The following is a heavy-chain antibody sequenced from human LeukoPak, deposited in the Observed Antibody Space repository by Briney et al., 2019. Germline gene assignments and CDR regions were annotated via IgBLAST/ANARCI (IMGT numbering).Heavy chain of an antibody. CDR1: GFTFDTYA. D-gene: IGHD3-22*01. V-gene: IGHV3-23*01. CDR3: AKDFGDYYDSSGYYIY. CDR2: ISGSGGST. Sequence: GGSLRLSCAASGFTFDTYAMAWVRQAPGKGLEWVSAISGSGGSTYYADSVKGRFTISRDNSKNTLYLQMNSLRAEDTAVYYCAKDFGDYYDSSGYYIYWGQGTLVTVSS. J-gene: IGHJ4*02.